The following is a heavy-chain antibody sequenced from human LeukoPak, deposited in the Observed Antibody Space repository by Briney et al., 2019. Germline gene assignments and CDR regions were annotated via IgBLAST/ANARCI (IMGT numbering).Heavy chain of an antibody. D-gene: IGHD2-21*02. J-gene: IGHJ5*02. Sequence: GESLKISCKGSGYSFTSYWIGWVRRMPGKGLGWMGIIYPGDSDTRYSPSFQGQVTISADKSISTAYLQWSSLKASDTAMYYCARLRGDHVKDNWFDPWGQGTLVTVSS. CDR2: IYPGDSDT. V-gene: IGHV5-51*01. CDR3: ARLRGDHVKDNWFDP. CDR1: GYSFTSYW.